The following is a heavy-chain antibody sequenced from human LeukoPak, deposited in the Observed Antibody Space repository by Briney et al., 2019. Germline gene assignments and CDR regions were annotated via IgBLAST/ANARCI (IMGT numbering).Heavy chain of an antibody. CDR1: GYTFTGYY. J-gene: IGHJ3*02. D-gene: IGHD6-13*01. Sequence: GASVKVSCKASGYTFTGYYMHWVRQAPGQGLEWIGWINPNSGGTNYAQKFQGRVTMTRDTSISTAYMELSRLRSDDTAVYYCARYPIAAAGTGAFDIWGQGTMVTVSS. V-gene: IGHV1-2*02. CDR3: ARYPIAAAGTGAFDI. CDR2: INPNSGGT.